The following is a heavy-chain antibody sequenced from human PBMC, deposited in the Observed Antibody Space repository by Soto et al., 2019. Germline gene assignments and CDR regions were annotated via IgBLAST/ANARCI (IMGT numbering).Heavy chain of an antibody. J-gene: IGHJ4*02. CDR2: ISNDGRRK. CDR1: GFSLSTNT. D-gene: IGHD2-21*02. Sequence: GGSLRLSCAASGFSLSTNTMHWVRQVPGKGLEWVASISNDGRRKYYADFVKGRFTISRDTDNNILYLEMNSLRAEDTSLYYCERVATAMTYDFWGQGTKVTFSS. V-gene: IGHV3-30*04. CDR3: ERVATAMTYDF.